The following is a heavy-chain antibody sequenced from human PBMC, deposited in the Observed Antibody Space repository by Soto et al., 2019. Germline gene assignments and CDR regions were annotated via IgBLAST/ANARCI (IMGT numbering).Heavy chain of an antibody. J-gene: IGHJ4*02. Sequence: PSETLCLTCIVDGGSFSGYYWTWIRQPPGTGLEWIGEINHSGSTNYNPSLKSRVTISVDTSKNQFSLKLTSVTAADTAVYYCARDKITGLFDYWGQGTLVTVSS. D-gene: IGHD2-8*02. CDR1: GGSFSGYY. V-gene: IGHV4-34*01. CDR3: ARDKITGLFDY. CDR2: INHSGST.